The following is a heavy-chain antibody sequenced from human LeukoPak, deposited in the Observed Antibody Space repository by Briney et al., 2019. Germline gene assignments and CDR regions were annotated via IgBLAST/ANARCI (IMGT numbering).Heavy chain of an antibody. CDR2: IYYSGNA. D-gene: IGHD1-26*01. J-gene: IGHJ4*02. Sequence: SETLSLTCTVSGGSISGYYWSWIRRPPGKGPEWIGYIYYSGNANYNPSLKSRVTMSLDSSNNQFSLRLTSVTAADTAVYYCARDGLNTGSWYFDYWGQGTLATVSS. CDR3: ARDGLNTGSWYFDY. CDR1: GGSISGYY. V-gene: IGHV4-59*01.